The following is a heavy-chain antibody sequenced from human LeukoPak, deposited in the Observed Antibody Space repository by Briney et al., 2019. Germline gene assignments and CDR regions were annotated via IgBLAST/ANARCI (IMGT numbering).Heavy chain of an antibody. Sequence: SETLSLTCTVSGGSISSYYWSWIRQPPGKGLEWIGYIYYSGSTNYNPSLKSRVTISVDTSKNQFSLKLSSVTAADTAVYYCARMYSSGLDAFDIWGQGTMVTVSS. CDR3: ARMYSSGLDAFDI. J-gene: IGHJ3*02. CDR2: IYYSGST. D-gene: IGHD6-19*01. CDR1: GGSISSYY. V-gene: IGHV4-59*01.